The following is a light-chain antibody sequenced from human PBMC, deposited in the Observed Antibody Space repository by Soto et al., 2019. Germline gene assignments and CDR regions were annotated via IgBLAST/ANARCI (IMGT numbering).Light chain of an antibody. Sequence: QSALTQPASVSGSPGQSITISCTGTSSDVGGYNYVSWYQQHPGKAPKLMIYDVSNRPSGVSNRFSGSKSGNTASLTISGLQEDDDADYYCSSYTRSSTVVFGGGTKLTV. CDR1: SSDVGGYNY. V-gene: IGLV2-14*03. J-gene: IGLJ2*01. CDR3: SSYTRSSTVV. CDR2: DVS.